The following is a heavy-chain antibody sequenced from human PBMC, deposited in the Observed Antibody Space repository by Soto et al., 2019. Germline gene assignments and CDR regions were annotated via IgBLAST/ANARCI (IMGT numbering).Heavy chain of an antibody. CDR3: AREGQMFGGGGRFWVNGFDA. D-gene: IGHD3-3*01. V-gene: IGHV6-1*01. CDR2: TFYRSTWFN. J-gene: IGHJ3*01. Sequence: QVQLQQSGPGLVKPSQTLSLTCSISGESVSSNDAAWNWMRQSPSGGLEWLGRTFYRSTWFNEYAVSVAGRITVTPDTSKNHFSLQLDSVTPEDTGVYYCAREGQMFGGGGRFWVNGFDAWGQGSTVTVSP. CDR1: GESVSSNDAA.